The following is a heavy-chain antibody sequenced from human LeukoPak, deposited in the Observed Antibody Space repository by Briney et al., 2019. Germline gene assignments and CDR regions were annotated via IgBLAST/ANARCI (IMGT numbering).Heavy chain of an antibody. J-gene: IGHJ1*01. D-gene: IGHD6-13*01. V-gene: IGHV1-8*01. CDR2: MNPNSGNT. CDR3: ARVAAGIGFFQH. CDR1: GYTFTSYD. Sequence: ASVKVSCKASGYTFTSYDINWVRQATGQGLEWMGWMNPNSGNTGYAQKFQGRVTMTRNTSISTAYMELSSLRSEDTAVYYCARVAAGIGFFQHWGQGTLVTVSS.